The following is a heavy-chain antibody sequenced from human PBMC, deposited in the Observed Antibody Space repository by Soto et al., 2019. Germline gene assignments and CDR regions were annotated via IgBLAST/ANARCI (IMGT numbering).Heavy chain of an antibody. D-gene: IGHD5-12*01. V-gene: IGHV3-23*01. CDR3: AKTLYGGCDY. CDR2: IGGNGATT. J-gene: IGHJ4*02. CDR1: GFTFSTYA. Sequence: PGGSLRLSCIASGFTFSTYAMSWVHQAPGKGLEWVSGIGGNGATTRYADSVKGRFTISRDNSKNTVYLQMNNLRVEDTAVYYCAKTLYGGCDYWGRGTLVTVSS.